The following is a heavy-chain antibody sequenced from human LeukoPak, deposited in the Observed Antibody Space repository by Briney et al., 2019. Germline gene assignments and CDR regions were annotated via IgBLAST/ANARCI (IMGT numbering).Heavy chain of an antibody. CDR3: ARHTYDILTGYYSISGTWFDP. CDR2: IYPGDSDF. CDR1: GYAFNDYW. V-gene: IGHV5-51*01. Sequence: GESLKISCQAPGYAFNDYWIVWVRQLPGRGLEWMGSIYPGDSDFRLSPSFEGRVTMSVDNSITTAFLQWRSLKASDTAMYYCARHTYDILTGYYSISGTWFDPWGQGTLVTVSS. J-gene: IGHJ5*01. D-gene: IGHD3-9*01.